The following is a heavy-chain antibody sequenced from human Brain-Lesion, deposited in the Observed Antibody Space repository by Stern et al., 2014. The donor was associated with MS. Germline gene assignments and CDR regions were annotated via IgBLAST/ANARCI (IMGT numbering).Heavy chain of an antibody. CDR1: GGSINTNNYY. CDR3: ARTGDDFGDYSLSY. V-gene: IGHV4-39*01. D-gene: IGHD4-17*01. CDR2: IYSSGST. Sequence: QLVQSGPGLVKPSETLSLTCTVSGGSINTNNYYWGWIRQPPGKGLEWIGNIYSSGSTFYSPSLKSRVNMSVDTSKNPFFLKLSSVTAADTAVYYCARTGDDFGDYSLSYWGQGTLVTVSS. J-gene: IGHJ4*02.